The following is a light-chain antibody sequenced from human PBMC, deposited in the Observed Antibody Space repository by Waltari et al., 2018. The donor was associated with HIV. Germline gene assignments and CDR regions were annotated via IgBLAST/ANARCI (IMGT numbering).Light chain of an antibody. J-gene: IGLJ1*01. Sequence: HSALTQPASVSGSPGQSITISCSGSNNDVGVYNYVSWYQVFPGKVPKLIIYDVNERPSGISNRFSGSKSDNTASLNSSRLQPDDEADYYCASYRNNTFYVFGSGTKVTV. CDR2: DVN. V-gene: IGLV2-14*03. CDR3: ASYRNNTFYV. CDR1: NNDVGVYNY.